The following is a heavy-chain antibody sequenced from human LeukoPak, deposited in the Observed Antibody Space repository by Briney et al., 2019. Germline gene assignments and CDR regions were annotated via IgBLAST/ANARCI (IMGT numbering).Heavy chain of an antibody. D-gene: IGHD6-19*01. CDR2: ISTTGSSI. V-gene: IGHV3-48*03. Sequence: GGSLRLSCAASGFTFRDYEMNWVRQAPGKGLEWVSYISTTGSSIYYADSVKGRFTISRDNVKNLLYLQMNSLRVEDTAVYYCARVQRGIAVALDYWGQGTLATVSS. CDR3: ARVQRGIAVALDY. J-gene: IGHJ4*02. CDR1: GFTFRDYE.